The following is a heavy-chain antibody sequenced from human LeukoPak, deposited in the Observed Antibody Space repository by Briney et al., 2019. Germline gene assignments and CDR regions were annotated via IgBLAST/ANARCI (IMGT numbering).Heavy chain of an antibody. V-gene: IGHV3-66*01. D-gene: IGHD1-1*01. CDR3: ARDFLDWGTRTGAFDI. CDR2: IYSDGTT. Sequence: GESLRLSCAASGFTFSGYAMYWVRQAPGKGLEWVSVIYSDGTTYYAASVKGRFTISRDISKNTLYLQMNSLRVEDTAMYYCARDFLDWGTRTGAFDIWGQGTMVTVSS. J-gene: IGHJ3*02. CDR1: GFTFSGYA.